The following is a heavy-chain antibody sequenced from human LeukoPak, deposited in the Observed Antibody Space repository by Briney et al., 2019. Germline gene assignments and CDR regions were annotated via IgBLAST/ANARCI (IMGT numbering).Heavy chain of an antibody. CDR3: ARVDRNGYLYYYMDV. D-gene: IGHD3-22*01. J-gene: IGHJ6*03. V-gene: IGHV4-30-2*01. Sequence: ASQTLSLTCAVSGGSISSGGYSWSWIRQPPGKGLEWIGYIYHSGSTYYNPSLKSRVTISVDTSKNQFSLKLSSVTAADTAVYYCARVDRNGYLYYYMDVWGKGTTVTVSS. CDR2: IYHSGST. CDR1: GGSISSGGYS.